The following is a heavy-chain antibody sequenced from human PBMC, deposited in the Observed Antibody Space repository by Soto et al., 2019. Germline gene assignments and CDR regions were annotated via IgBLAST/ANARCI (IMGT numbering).Heavy chain of an antibody. Sequence: TLSLTCTVSGGSVTSGNYYWSWIRQPPGKGLEWIGHIYYSGSTNYNPSLKSRVTISVDASKNQFSLKLSSVTAADTAIYYCARGPVVTPFVDYWGQGTLVTVSS. CDR1: GGSVTSGNYY. CDR2: IYYSGST. J-gene: IGHJ4*02. V-gene: IGHV4-61*01. D-gene: IGHD2-21*02. CDR3: ARGPVVTPFVDY.